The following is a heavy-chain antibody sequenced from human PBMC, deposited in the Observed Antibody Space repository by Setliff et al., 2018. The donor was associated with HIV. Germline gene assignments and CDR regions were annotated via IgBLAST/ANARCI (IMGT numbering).Heavy chain of an antibody. V-gene: IGHV1-2*02. CDR2: INPDTGGT. J-gene: IGHJ5*02. CDR3: ARNVPGIVPRRVGFDP. D-gene: IGHD1-26*01. Sequence: ASVKVSCKASGYTFTDYYIHWVRQAPGQGLEWMGWINPDTGGTNSAQRFQGRVTMTRDMSITTAYMELSSLKSDDMAMYYCARNVPGIVPRRVGFDPWGQGTLVTVSS. CDR1: GYTFTDYY.